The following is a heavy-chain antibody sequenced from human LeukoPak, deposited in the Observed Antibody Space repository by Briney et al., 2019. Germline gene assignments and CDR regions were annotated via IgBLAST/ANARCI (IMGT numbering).Heavy chain of an antibody. J-gene: IGHJ4*02. V-gene: IGHV4-39*01. CDR3: ARHPLRYFDWLIN. CDR2: IYYSGST. D-gene: IGHD3-9*01. Sequence: PSETLSLTCTVSGGSISSSSYYWGWIRQPPGKGLEWIGSIYYSGSTYCNPSLKSRVTISVDTSKNQFSLKLSSVTAADTAVYYCARHPLRYFDWLINWGQGTLVTVSS. CDR1: GGSISSSSYY.